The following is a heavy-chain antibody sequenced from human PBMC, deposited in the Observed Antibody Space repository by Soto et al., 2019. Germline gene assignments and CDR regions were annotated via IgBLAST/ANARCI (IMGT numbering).Heavy chain of an antibody. Sequence: VQLLESGGGLVQPGGSLRLSCTDSGFTFSNYAMSWVRQAPGKGLEWVSSVSDTGATRYFADSVKGRLTISRDNSKHTLYLQMNRLSSDDTALYYCARRPGPRLCNFDLWGRGAMVTVSS. CDR3: ARRPGPRLCNFDL. J-gene: IGHJ2*01. D-gene: IGHD2-21*01. CDR1: GFTFSNYA. V-gene: IGHV3-23*01. CDR2: VSDTGATR.